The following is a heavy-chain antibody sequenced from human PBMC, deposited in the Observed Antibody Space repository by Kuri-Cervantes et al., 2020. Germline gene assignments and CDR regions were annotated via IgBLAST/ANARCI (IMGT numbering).Heavy chain of an antibody. Sequence: LSLTCAASGFTFSSYGMHWVRQAPGKGLEWVAVISYDGSNKYYADSVKGRFTISRDNAKNSLYLQMNSLRAEDTAVYYCARDPGGYSYGPLNFDYWGQGTLVTVSS. V-gene: IGHV3-33*05. CDR1: GFTFSSYG. CDR2: ISYDGSNK. J-gene: IGHJ4*02. CDR3: ARDPGGYSYGPLNFDY. D-gene: IGHD5-18*01.